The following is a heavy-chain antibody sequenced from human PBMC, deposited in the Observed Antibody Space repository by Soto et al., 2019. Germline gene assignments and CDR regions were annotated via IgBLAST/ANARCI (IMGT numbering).Heavy chain of an antibody. J-gene: IGHJ4*02. CDR2: IYPGDSDT. CDR1: GYSFTSYW. V-gene: IGHV5-51*01. D-gene: IGHD5-12*01. CDR3: ARINTDIVAKRWLSFDY. Sequence: PGESLKISCKGSGYSFTSYWIGWVRQMPGKGLEWMGIIYPGDSDTRYSPSFQGQVTISADKSISTAYLQWSSLKASDTAMYYCARINTDIVAKRWLSFDYWGQGTLVTVSS.